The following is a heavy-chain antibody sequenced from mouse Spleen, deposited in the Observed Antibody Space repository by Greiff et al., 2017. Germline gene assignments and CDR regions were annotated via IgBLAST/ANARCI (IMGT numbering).Heavy chain of an antibody. Sequence: VQLKESGPELVKPGASVKIPCKASGYTFTDYNMDWVKQSHGKSLEWIGDINPNNGGTIYNQKFKGKATLTVDKSSSTAYMELRSLTSEDTAVYYCARRGSYYSYWYFDVWGAGTTVTVSS. CDR3: ARRGSYYSYWYFDV. CDR1: GYTFTDYN. V-gene: IGHV1-18*01. D-gene: IGHD2-12*01. CDR2: INPNNGGT. J-gene: IGHJ1*01.